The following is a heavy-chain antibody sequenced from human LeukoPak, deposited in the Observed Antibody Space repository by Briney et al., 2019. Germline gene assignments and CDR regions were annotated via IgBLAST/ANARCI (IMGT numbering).Heavy chain of an antibody. CDR3: AKDSRHYGSGSYAHFDY. Sequence: PGGSLRLSCAASGFTFSSYGMHWVRQAPGKGLEWVAVISYDGSNKYYADSVKGRFTISRDNSKNTLYLQMNSLRAEDTAVYYCAKDSRHYGSGSYAHFDYWGQGTLVTVSS. D-gene: IGHD3-10*01. J-gene: IGHJ4*02. V-gene: IGHV3-30*18. CDR2: ISYDGSNK. CDR1: GFTFSSYG.